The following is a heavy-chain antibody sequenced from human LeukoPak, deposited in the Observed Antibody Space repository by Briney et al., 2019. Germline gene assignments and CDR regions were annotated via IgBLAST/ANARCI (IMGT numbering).Heavy chain of an antibody. CDR3: ASHCSGGTCYRYYFDY. Sequence: SETLSLTCTVSGGSISSYYWSWIRQPPGKGLEWIGYIYYSGSTNYNPSLKSRVTISVGTSKNQFSLKLSSVTAADTAVYYCASHCSGGTCYRYYFDYWGQGTQVTVSS. CDR2: IYYSGST. V-gene: IGHV4-59*08. J-gene: IGHJ4*02. CDR1: GGSISSYY. D-gene: IGHD2-15*01.